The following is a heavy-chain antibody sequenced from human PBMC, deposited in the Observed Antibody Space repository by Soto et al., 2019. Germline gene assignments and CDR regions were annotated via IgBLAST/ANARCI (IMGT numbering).Heavy chain of an antibody. D-gene: IGHD4-17*01. Sequence: GASVKVSCKASGYTFTGYYMHWVRQAPGQGLEWMGWINPNSGGTNYAQKFQGWVTMTRDTSISTAYMELSRLRSDDTAVYYCAREVMTTVTGSNAFDIWGQGTMVTVSS. J-gene: IGHJ3*02. CDR3: AREVMTTVTGSNAFDI. CDR2: INPNSGGT. V-gene: IGHV1-2*04. CDR1: GYTFTGYY.